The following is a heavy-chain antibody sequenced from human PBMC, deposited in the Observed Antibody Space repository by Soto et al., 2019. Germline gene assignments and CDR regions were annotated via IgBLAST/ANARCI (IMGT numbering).Heavy chain of an antibody. V-gene: IGHV2-5*02. CDR2: IYWDTDT. CDR3: AHRRYCTGGSCARGPYGMDV. J-gene: IGHJ6*02. Sequence: SGPTLMNPTQPLTLTCSFSGFSLSSSGVGVGWIRQPPGKALECLALIYWDTDTPYSPSLKSRLTITKDTSKNQVVLTMTNMDPVDTATYYCAHRRYCTGGSCARGPYGMDVWGQGTTVTVSS. D-gene: IGHD2-15*01. CDR1: GFSLSSSGVG.